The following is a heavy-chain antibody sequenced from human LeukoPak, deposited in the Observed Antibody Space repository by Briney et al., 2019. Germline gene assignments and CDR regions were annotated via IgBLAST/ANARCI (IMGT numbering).Heavy chain of an antibody. J-gene: IGHJ2*01. CDR3: VRGALPGDNWYFDL. Sequence: GGSLRLSCETSGFPFSAYDMHWVRQAPGKDLEWVSAFGSAGDTYYPGAVRGRFTISRDYAKNSLYLQMNSLRTGDTAVYFCVRGALPGDNWYFDLWGRGTLVTVAS. V-gene: IGHV3-13*01. CDR2: FGSAGDT. CDR1: GFPFSAYD.